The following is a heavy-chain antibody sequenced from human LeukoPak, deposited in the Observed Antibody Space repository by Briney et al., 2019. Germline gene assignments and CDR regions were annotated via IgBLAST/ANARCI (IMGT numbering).Heavy chain of an antibody. Sequence: GASVKVSCKASGYTFTGYYMHWVRQAPGQGLEWMGWINPNSGGTNYAQKFQGRVTMTRDTSISTAYMELSSLRSDDTAVYYCARSLLRVAGTGFDYWGQGTLVTVSS. CDR2: INPNSGGT. V-gene: IGHV1-2*02. CDR3: ARSLLRVAGTGFDY. CDR1: GYTFTGYY. J-gene: IGHJ4*02. D-gene: IGHD6-19*01.